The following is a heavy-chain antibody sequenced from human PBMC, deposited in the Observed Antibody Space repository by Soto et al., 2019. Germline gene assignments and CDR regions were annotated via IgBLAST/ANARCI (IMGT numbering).Heavy chain of an antibody. CDR1: GGTFSSYA. CDR2: IIPIFGTA. CDR3: AGQPEYCTNGVCYTYYYGMDV. D-gene: IGHD2-8*01. Sequence: GASVKVSCKASGGTFSSYAISWVRQAPGQGLEWMGGIIPIFGTANYAQKLQGRVTITADESTSTAYMELSSLRSEDTAVYYCAGQPEYCTNGVCYTYYYGMDVWGQGTTVTVSS. V-gene: IGHV1-69*13. J-gene: IGHJ6*02.